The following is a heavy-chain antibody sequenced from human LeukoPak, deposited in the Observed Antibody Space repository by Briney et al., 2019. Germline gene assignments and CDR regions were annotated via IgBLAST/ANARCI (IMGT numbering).Heavy chain of an antibody. J-gene: IGHJ5*02. D-gene: IGHD4/OR15-4a*01. CDR2: IKQDGSEQ. V-gene: IGHV3-7*01. CDR1: GFTFSSYW. CDR3: AKETQVLSGFDP. Sequence: WGSLRLSCAASGFTFSSYWMSWVRQAPGKGLEWVANIKQDGSEQYYVDSVKGRFTISRDNAKNSLGLHMSSLRAEDTAVYFCAKETQVLSGFDPWGQGTLVTVSS.